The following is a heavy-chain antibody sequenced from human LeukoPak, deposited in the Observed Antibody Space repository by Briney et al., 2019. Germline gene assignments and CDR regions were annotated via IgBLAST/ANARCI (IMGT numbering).Heavy chain of an antibody. J-gene: IGHJ6*02. Sequence: PSETLSLTCAVYGGSFSGYYWSWIRQPPGKGLEWIGEINHSGSTNYNPSLKSRVTIPVDTSKNQFSLKLSSVTAADTAVYYCARGRCSSTSCFYYYYYGMDVWGQGTTVTVSS. V-gene: IGHV4-34*01. CDR3: ARGRCSSTSCFYYYYYGMDV. D-gene: IGHD2-2*01. CDR1: GGSFSGYY. CDR2: INHSGST.